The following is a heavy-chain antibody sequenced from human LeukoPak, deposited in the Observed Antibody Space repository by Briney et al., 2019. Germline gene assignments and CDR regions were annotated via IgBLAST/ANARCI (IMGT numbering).Heavy chain of an antibody. CDR1: GYTFTSYG. D-gene: IGHD3-16*01. CDR2: ISAYNGNT. Sequence: ASVKVSCKASGYTFTSYGISWVRQAPGQGLEWMGWISAYNGNTNYAQKFQGRVTMTRGTSISTAYMELSRLRSDDTAVYYCARDWGHSDAFDIWGQGTMVTVSS. CDR3: ARDWGHSDAFDI. J-gene: IGHJ3*02. V-gene: IGHV1-18*01.